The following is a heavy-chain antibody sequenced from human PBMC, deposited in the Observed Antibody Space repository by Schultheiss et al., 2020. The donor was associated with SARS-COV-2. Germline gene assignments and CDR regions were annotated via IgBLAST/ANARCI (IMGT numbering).Heavy chain of an antibody. D-gene: IGHD3-16*01. Sequence: SGPTLVKPTQTLTLTCTFSGFSLSTSGVGVGWIRQPPGKALEWLARIDWDDDKYYSTSLKTRLTITKDTSKNQVVLTMTNMDPVDTATYYCAHSGNGGSYYYYGMDVWGQGTTVTVSS. J-gene: IGHJ6*02. V-gene: IGHV2-70*12. CDR2: IDWDDDK. CDR1: GFSLSTSGVG. CDR3: AHSGNGGSYYYYGMDV.